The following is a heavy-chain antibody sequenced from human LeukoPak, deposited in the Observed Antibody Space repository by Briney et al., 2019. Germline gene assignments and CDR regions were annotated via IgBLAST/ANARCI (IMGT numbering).Heavy chain of an antibody. CDR2: ISAYNGNT. CDR3: ARDRSLHRYSYDSRGYYYGFDY. CDR1: GYTFTSYG. V-gene: IGHV1-18*01. J-gene: IGHJ4*02. D-gene: IGHD3-22*01. Sequence: ASVKVSCKASGYTFTSYGISWVRQAPGQGLEWMGWISAYNGNTNYAQKLQGRVTMTTDTSTSTAYMELRSLRSDDTAVYYCARDRSLHRYSYDSRGYYYGFDYWGQGTLVTVPS.